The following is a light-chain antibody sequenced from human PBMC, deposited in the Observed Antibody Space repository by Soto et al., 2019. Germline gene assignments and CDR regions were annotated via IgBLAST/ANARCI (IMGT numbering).Light chain of an antibody. CDR1: QGIDSS. CDR3: QQYSTYSWT. Sequence: TQSPAALSASMGDRVTITCRASQGIDSSFAWYQQKPGKAPKLLIYAASSLQSGVPSRFSGSGSGTDFTLTISSLQPEDFATYFCQQYSTYSWTFGQGTIVDIK. V-gene: IGKV1-9*01. CDR2: AAS. J-gene: IGKJ1*01.